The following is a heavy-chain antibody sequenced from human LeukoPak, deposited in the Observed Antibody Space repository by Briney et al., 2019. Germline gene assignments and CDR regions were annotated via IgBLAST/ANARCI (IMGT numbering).Heavy chain of an antibody. V-gene: IGHV3-21*01. CDR3: ARDRVVGATRGAFDI. J-gene: IGHJ3*02. Sequence: XPLRLSCAASGFPFSSYSMNGVRKAPGKGLEWVSSIISSSSYIYSPTSLNGRFPILRDHAKNSLYLQMNSLRAEDTAVYYCARDRVVGATRGAFDIWGQGTMVTVSS. D-gene: IGHD1-26*01. CDR1: GFPFSSYS. CDR2: IISSSSYI.